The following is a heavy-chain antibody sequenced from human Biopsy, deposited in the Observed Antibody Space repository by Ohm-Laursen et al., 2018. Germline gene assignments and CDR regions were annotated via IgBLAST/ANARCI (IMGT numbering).Heavy chain of an antibody. CDR1: RFTFADYA. V-gene: IGHV3-9*01. Sequence: SLRLSCAASRFTFADYAMHWVRLTPGKGLEWVSGIDWNRGSIAYGDSVKGRFTISRDNGKNFLYLQMSSVRVEDTALYFCAKDKGAHINYGDLYYFDSWGPGTMVTVSA. CDR2: IDWNRGSI. D-gene: IGHD3-10*01. CDR3: AKDKGAHINYGDLYYFDS. J-gene: IGHJ4*02.